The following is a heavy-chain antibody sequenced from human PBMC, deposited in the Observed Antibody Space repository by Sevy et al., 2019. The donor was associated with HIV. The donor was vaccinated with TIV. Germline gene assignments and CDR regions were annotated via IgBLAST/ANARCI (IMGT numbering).Heavy chain of an antibody. D-gene: IGHD1-1*01. CDR1: GDGVSSRGTV. CDR2: TYYRSKWWN. CDR3: ARDGGANWDGRPSGTVFDY. V-gene: IGHV6-1*01. J-gene: IGHJ4*02. Sequence: QSQTLSLTCAISGDGVSSRGTVWNWIRQSPSRGLEWLGRTYYRSKWWNNYALSVKSRISINPDTSKNKVSLHLNSVTPDDTAVYYCARDGGANWDGRPSGTVFDYWGQGTLVTVSS.